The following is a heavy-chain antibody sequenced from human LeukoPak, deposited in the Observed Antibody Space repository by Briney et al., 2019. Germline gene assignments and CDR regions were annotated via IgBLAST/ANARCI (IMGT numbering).Heavy chain of an antibody. J-gene: IGHJ6*03. CDR3: ARVRRVAAGRRLSYMDV. Sequence: GGSLRLSCAASGFTFSSYGMYWVRQAPGKGLEWVAFIRYDGSNKYYADSVKGRFTVSRDNSKNTLYLQMNSLRAEDTAVYYCARVRRVAAGRRLSYMDVWGKGTTVTISS. CDR1: GFTFSSYG. V-gene: IGHV3-30*02. D-gene: IGHD6-13*01. CDR2: IRYDGSNK.